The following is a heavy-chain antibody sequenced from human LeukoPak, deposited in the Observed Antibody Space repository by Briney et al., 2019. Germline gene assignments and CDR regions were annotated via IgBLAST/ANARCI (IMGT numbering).Heavy chain of an antibody. J-gene: IGHJ4*02. D-gene: IGHD3-10*01. Sequence: GASVKVSCKASGYTFTGYLVHWVRQAPGKGLEWMGGFDPEDGETIYAQKFQGRVTMTEDTSTDTAYMELSSLRSEDTAVYYCATEVGTLLWFGEPWKFDYWGQGTLVTVSS. CDR3: ATEVGTLLWFGEPWKFDY. CDR2: FDPEDGET. CDR1: GYTFTGYL. V-gene: IGHV1-24*01.